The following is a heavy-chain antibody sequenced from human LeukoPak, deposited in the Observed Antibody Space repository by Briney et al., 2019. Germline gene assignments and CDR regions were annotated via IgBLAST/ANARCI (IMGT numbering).Heavy chain of an antibody. J-gene: IGHJ4*02. V-gene: IGHV3-21*01. Sequence: GGSLRLSCAASGFTFSSYSMNWVRQAPGKGLEWVSSISSSGTKIYYADSVKGRFTISRDNAKDSVHLQMNSLRAEDTAVYYCARGSIVGPYDYWGQGTLVTVSS. CDR2: ISSSGTKI. CDR3: ARGSIVGPYDY. D-gene: IGHD2-21*01. CDR1: GFTFSSYS.